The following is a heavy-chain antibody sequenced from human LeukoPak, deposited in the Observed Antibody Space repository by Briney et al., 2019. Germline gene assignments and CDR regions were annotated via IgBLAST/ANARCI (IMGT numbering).Heavy chain of an antibody. CDR1: GFTFRNYV. Sequence: AGGSLGLSCAASGFTFRNYVIHWVRQAPGKGLEWVAVTSSDLNVKLYADSVKGRFTISRDNSRSTLYLQMNSLRPEDTAIYYCAREGYSGSGSPPSLYFDYWGQGTLVTVSS. CDR3: AREGYSGSGSPPSLYFDY. D-gene: IGHD3-10*01. CDR2: TSSDLNVK. J-gene: IGHJ4*02. V-gene: IGHV3-30-3*01.